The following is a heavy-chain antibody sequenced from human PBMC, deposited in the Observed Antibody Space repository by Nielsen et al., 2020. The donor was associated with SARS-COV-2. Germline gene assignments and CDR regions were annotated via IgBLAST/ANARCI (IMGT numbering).Heavy chain of an antibody. CDR2: TFNSGNT. V-gene: IGHV4-30-4*01. CDR3: AREEYGFGLDV. Sequence: LRLSCTVSGGSISSGSYYWSWIRQPPGKGLEWIGYTFNSGNTYYNPSLRSRVTMSLDTSKNQFSLILTSVTAADTAVYYCAREEYGFGLDVWGQGTTVRVSS. D-gene: IGHD2-2*01. J-gene: IGHJ6*02. CDR1: GGSISSGSYY.